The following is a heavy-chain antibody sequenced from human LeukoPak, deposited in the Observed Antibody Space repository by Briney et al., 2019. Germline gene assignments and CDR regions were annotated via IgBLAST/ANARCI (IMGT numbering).Heavy chain of an antibody. Sequence: ASVKVSCKASGYTFTSYDINWVRQATGQGLEWMGWMNPNSGNTGYARKFQGRVTITRNTSISTAYMELSSLRSEDTAVYYCASGSAETTAYGYWGQGTLVTVSS. D-gene: IGHD4-17*01. CDR3: ASGSAETTAYGY. CDR1: GYTFTSYD. J-gene: IGHJ4*02. CDR2: MNPNSGNT. V-gene: IGHV1-8*03.